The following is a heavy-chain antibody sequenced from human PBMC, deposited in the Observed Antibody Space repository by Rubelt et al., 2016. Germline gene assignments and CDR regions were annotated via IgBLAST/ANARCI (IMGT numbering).Heavy chain of an antibody. J-gene: IGHJ4*02. CDR1: GYTFTGYY. CDR2: INPNSGGT. CDR3: ARTRHDMVVTNFDC. D-gene: IGHD5-12*01. Sequence: EGKMPGASVKVSCKASGYTFTGYYMHWVRQAPGQGLEWMGWINPNSGGTNYAQKFQGRVTMTRDTSISTAYLERNRLRSDETAVYYVARTRHDMVVTNFDCWGQGTLVTVSS. V-gene: IGHV1-2*02.